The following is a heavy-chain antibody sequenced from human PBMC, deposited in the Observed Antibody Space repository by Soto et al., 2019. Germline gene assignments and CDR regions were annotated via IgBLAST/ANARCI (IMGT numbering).Heavy chain of an antibody. CDR3: AKDGVAVAGTLYRGYYYYGMDV. Sequence: LRLSCAASGFTFSSYGMHWVRQAPGKGLEWVAVISYDGSNKYYADSVKGRFTISRDNSKNTLYLQMNSLRAEDTAVYYCAKDGVAVAGTLYRGYYYYGMDVWGQGTTVTVSS. D-gene: IGHD6-19*01. J-gene: IGHJ6*02. CDR2: ISYDGSNK. CDR1: GFTFSSYG. V-gene: IGHV3-30*18.